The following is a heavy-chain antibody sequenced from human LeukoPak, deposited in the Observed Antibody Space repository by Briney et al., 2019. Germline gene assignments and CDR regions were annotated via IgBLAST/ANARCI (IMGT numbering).Heavy chain of an antibody. J-gene: IGHJ5*02. V-gene: IGHV4-34*01. CDR3: ARASKETYYYGSGSYYSGWFDP. CDR1: GGSFSGYY. Sequence: SETLSLTCAVYGGSFSGYYWSWIRQPLGKGLEWIGEINHSGSTNYNPSLKSRVTISVDTSKNQFSLKLSSVTAADTAVYYCARASKETYYYGSGSYYSGWFDPWGQGTLVTVSS. CDR2: INHSGST. D-gene: IGHD3-10*01.